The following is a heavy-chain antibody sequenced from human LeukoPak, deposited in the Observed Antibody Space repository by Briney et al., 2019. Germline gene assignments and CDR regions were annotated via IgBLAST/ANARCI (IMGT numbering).Heavy chain of an antibody. CDR2: IIPIVGTA. Sequence: APSVKVSCKASGGTFSGDAISSVRQAPGQGLEWMGGIIPIVGTANYAQKFQGRVTINADKSTSTAYMGLSSLRSEDTAVYYCARGESYGSGSYFDYWGQGTLVTVSS. V-gene: IGHV1-69*06. CDR1: GGTFSGDA. D-gene: IGHD3-10*01. CDR3: ARGESYGSGSYFDY. J-gene: IGHJ4*02.